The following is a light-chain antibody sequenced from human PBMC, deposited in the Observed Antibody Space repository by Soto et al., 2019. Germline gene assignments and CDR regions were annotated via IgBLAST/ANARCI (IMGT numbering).Light chain of an antibody. CDR2: LNSDGSH. CDR1: SGHSNYA. Sequence: QLVLTQSPSASASLGASVKLTCTLSSGHSNYAIAWHQQQPEKGPRYLMKLNSDGSHNRGDGIPDRFSGSSSGAERHLTISSLQSEDEADYYCQTWGTAIHDVVFGGGTKVTVL. V-gene: IGLV4-69*01. J-gene: IGLJ2*01. CDR3: QTWGTAIHDVV.